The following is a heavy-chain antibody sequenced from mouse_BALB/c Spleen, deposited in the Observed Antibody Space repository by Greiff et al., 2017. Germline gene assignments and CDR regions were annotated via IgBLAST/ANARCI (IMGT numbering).Heavy chain of an antibody. J-gene: IGHJ3*01. CDR2: INPSTGYT. V-gene: IGHV1-7*01. CDR3: ARGDYGSSAWFAY. CDR1: GYTFTSYW. Sequence: VKLVESGAELAKPGASVKMSCKASGYTFTSYWMHWVKQRPGQGLEWIGYINPSTGYTEYNQKFKDKATLTADKSSSTAYMQLSSLTSEDSAVYYCARGDYGSSAWFAYWGQGTLVTVSA. D-gene: IGHD1-1*01.